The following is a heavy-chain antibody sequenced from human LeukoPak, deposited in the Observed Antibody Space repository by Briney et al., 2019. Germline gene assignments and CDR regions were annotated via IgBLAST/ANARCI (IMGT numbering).Heavy chain of an antibody. Sequence: PGGSLRLSCAASGFTFSSYEMNCVSQAPGKGREWVSYISSSGSTIYYADSVKGRFTISRDNAKNSLYLQMNCLRAEETAVYYCARVGQQRVLDYFDYWGQGTLVTVSS. CDR3: ARVGQQRVLDYFDY. CDR2: ISSSGSTI. D-gene: IGHD6-13*01. J-gene: IGHJ4*02. CDR1: GFTFSSYE. V-gene: IGHV3-48*03.